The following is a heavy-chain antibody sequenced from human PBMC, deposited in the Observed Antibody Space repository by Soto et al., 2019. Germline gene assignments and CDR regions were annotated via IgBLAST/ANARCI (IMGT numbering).Heavy chain of an antibody. D-gene: IGHD3-10*02. V-gene: IGHV1-46*01. Sequence: QVQLVQSGAGVKQPGASVKVSCRASGYIFTSYYIHWVRQAPGQGPEWMGLINPSGGSTSYAQEIQSRVNITRDTSRSTVYMELSSLRSEDTAVYYCERVFPVHYYFDYWGQGTPVTVSS. J-gene: IGHJ4*02. CDR1: GYIFTSYY. CDR3: ERVFPVHYYFDY. CDR2: INPSGGST.